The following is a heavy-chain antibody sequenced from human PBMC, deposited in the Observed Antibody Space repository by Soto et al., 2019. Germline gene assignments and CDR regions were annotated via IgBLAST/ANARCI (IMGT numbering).Heavy chain of an antibody. D-gene: IGHD3-10*01. CDR3: ARGRTRETYYYGSGSFRLLHY. J-gene: IGHJ4*02. Sequence: SETLSLTCAVYGGSFSGYYWSWIRQPPGKGLEWIGEINHSGSTNYNPSLKSRVTISVDTSKNQFSLKLSSVTAADTAVYYCARGRTRETYYYGSGSFRLLHYWGQGTLVTVSS. CDR2: INHSGST. CDR1: GGSFSGYY. V-gene: IGHV4-34*01.